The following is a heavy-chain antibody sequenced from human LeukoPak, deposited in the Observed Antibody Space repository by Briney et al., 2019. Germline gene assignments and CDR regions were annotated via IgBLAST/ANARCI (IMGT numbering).Heavy chain of an antibody. CDR3: ARRGRHYYGSGSPPEFDY. CDR1: GYSFTSYW. D-gene: IGHD3-10*01. CDR2: IYPGDSDT. V-gene: IGHV5-51*01. J-gene: IGHJ4*02. Sequence: GESLQISCKGSGYSFTSYWIGWVRQMPGKGLEWMGIIYPGDSDTRYSPSFQGQVTISADKSISTAYLQWSSLKASDTAMYYCARRGRHYYGSGSPPEFDYWGQGTLVTVSS.